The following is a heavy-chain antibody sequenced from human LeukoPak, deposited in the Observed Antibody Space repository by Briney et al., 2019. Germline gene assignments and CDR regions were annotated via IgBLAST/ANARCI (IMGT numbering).Heavy chain of an antibody. V-gene: IGHV3-7*01. J-gene: IGHJ4*02. Sequence: GGSLRLSCAASGFTFSSYWMSWVRQAPGKGLEGVANIKQDASEKYYVDSVKGRFTISRDNAKNSLYLQMNSLRAEDTAVYYCARDYRGYRAPYYFDYWGQGTLVTVSS. CDR1: GFTFSSYW. CDR3: ARDYRGYRAPYYFDY. D-gene: IGHD2-15*01. CDR2: IKQDASEK.